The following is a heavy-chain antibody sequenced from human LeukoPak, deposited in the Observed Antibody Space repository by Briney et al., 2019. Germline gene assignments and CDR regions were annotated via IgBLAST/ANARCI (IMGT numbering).Heavy chain of an antibody. Sequence: GGSLRLSCTASGFTFSVYEMNWVRQAPGKGLEWVSFISSAGSHTYYADSVKGRFTISRDNAKNALYLQMNSLRAEDTAVYYCVSAWYNSGYYCDYWGQGTLVTVSS. J-gene: IGHJ4*02. CDR3: VSAWYNSGYYCDY. CDR2: ISSAGSHT. V-gene: IGHV3-48*03. D-gene: IGHD6-19*01. CDR1: GFTFSVYE.